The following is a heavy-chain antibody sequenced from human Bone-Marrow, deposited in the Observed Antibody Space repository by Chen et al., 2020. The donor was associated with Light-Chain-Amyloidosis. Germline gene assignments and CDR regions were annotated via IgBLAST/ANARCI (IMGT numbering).Heavy chain of an antibody. D-gene: IGHD1-1*01. Sequence: EVLLVESGGGLAQPGGSLRLSCAASGFTFSSYWTHWVRQAPGKGLVWVSRINGDGSATNYPDFVKGRFTISRDNAKNTLYLQMNSLRAEDTAVYYCARSQSGIYDYWGQGTLVTVSS. CDR1: GFTFSSYW. J-gene: IGHJ4*02. CDR3: ARSQSGIYDY. V-gene: IGHV3-74*02. CDR2: INGDGSAT.